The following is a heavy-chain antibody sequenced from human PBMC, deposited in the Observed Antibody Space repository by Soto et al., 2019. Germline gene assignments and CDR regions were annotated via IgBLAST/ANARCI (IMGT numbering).Heavy chain of an antibody. CDR2: ISLNNGDK. D-gene: IGHD5-18*01. Sequence: QVQLVQSGAEVRKPGASVKVSCTASGYSFTNHVLTWGRRAPGQGLGWMGGISLNNGDKKYAQKVKGRVTMTTDTSTSTGYMELWNLSYDDTAVYYCARVYSYGSHWFFDLWGRGTLVTVSS. J-gene: IGHJ2*01. CDR3: ARVYSYGSHWFFDL. V-gene: IGHV1-18*04. CDR1: GYSFTNHV.